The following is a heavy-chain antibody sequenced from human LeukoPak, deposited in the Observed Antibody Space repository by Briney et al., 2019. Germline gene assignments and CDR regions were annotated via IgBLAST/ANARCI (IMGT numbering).Heavy chain of an antibody. CDR3: AGAYTSSWSEYYYYGMDV. Sequence: GGSLRLSCAASGFTFSSYSMNWVRQAPGKGLEWVSGISWNSGSIGYADSVKGRFTISRDNAKNSLYLQMNSLRAEDTALYYCAGAYTSSWSEYYYYGMDVWGQGTTVTVSS. CDR2: ISWNSGSI. D-gene: IGHD6-13*01. V-gene: IGHV3-9*01. J-gene: IGHJ6*02. CDR1: GFTFSSYS.